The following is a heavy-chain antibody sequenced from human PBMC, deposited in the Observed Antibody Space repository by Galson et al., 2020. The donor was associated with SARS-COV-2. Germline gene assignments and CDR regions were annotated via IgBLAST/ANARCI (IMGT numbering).Heavy chain of an antibody. CDR2: IYWNDDK. CDR1: GFSLTTSGVG. CDR3: AHSGYYDSSGYDPFDY. V-gene: IGHV2-5*01. J-gene: IGHJ4*02. D-gene: IGHD3-22*01. Sequence: SGPTLVKPTQTLTLTCTFSGFSLTTSGVGVGWIRQPPGKALEWLALIYWNDDKRYNPSLKSRLTITKDTSKNQVVLTMTNMDPVDTATYYCAHSGYYDSSGYDPFDYWGRGTLVTVSS.